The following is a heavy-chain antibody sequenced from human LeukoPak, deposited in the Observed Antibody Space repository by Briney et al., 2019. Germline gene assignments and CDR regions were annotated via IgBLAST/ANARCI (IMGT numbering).Heavy chain of an antibody. D-gene: IGHD3-3*01. Sequence: SETLSLTCTVSGGSISEYYWSWIRQPPGKGLEWIGSSYNSGSTNYNPSLKSRVTISVDTSKNQLSLRLSSVTAADTAVYYCARHRSGSFDSWGQGTLVAVSS. CDR2: SYNSGST. V-gene: IGHV4-59*08. J-gene: IGHJ4*02. CDR1: GGSISEYY. CDR3: ARHRSGSFDS.